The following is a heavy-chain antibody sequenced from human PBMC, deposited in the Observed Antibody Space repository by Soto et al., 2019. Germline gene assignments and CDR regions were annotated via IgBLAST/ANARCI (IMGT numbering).Heavy chain of an antibody. V-gene: IGHV4-59*08. CDR3: ARHRCSSTACFGPHFDY. J-gene: IGHJ4*02. Sequence: SETLSLTCTVSGASISSYYWSWIRQPPGKGPEWIGYIHSSGTTYYNPSLKSRVTISLDTSKKQFSLMLTSVAAADTAVYYCARHRCSSTACFGPHFDYWGQGALVIVSS. CDR1: GASISSYY. D-gene: IGHD2-2*01. CDR2: IHSSGTT.